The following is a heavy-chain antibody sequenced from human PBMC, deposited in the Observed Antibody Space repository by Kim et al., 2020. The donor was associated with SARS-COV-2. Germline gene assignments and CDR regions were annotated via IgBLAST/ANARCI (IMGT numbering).Heavy chain of an antibody. Sequence: GGSLRLSCAASGFTFSSYGMHWVRQAPGKGLEWVAVIWYDGSNKYYADSVKGRFTISRDNSKNTLYLQMNSLRAEDTAVYYCAKGHYYGSGSYSLILWFDPWGQGTLVTVSS. D-gene: IGHD3-10*01. V-gene: IGHV3-33*06. CDR3: AKGHYYGSGSYSLILWFDP. CDR2: IWYDGSNK. CDR1: GFTFSSYG. J-gene: IGHJ5*02.